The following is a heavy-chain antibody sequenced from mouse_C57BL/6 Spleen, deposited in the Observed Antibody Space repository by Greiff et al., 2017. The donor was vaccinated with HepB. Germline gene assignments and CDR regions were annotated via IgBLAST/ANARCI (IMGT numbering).Heavy chain of an antibody. Sequence: QVHVKQPGAELVKPGASVKMSCKASGYTFTSYWITWVKQRPGQGLEWIGDIYPGSGSTNYNEKFKSKATLTVDTSSSTAYMQLSSLTSEDSAVYYCARRGGYYVAYWGQGTLVTVSA. CDR3: ARRGGYYVAY. J-gene: IGHJ3*01. CDR1: GYTFTSYW. CDR2: IYPGSGST. D-gene: IGHD2-3*01. V-gene: IGHV1-55*01.